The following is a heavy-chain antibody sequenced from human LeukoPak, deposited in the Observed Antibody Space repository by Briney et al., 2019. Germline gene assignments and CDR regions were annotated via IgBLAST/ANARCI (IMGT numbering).Heavy chain of an antibody. D-gene: IGHD6-19*01. CDR2: IIPIFGTA. Sequence: SVTVSCKASGGTFSSYAISWVRQAPGQGLEWMGGIIPIFGTANYAQKFQGRVTITADESTSTAYMELSSLRSEDTAVYYCARAGVYSSGAFDYWGQGTLVTVSS. J-gene: IGHJ4*02. V-gene: IGHV1-69*13. CDR1: GGTFSSYA. CDR3: ARAGVYSSGAFDY.